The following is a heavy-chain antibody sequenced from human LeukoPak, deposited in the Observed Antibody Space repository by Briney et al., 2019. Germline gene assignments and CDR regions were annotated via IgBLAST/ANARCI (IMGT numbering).Heavy chain of an antibody. CDR2: IGGDSGST. Sequence: GGSLRLSCAASGFTFDDYAMHWVRQAPGHGLEWVSLIGGDSGSTYYADSVKSRFTISRDNSKNSLYLQMNSLRTEDTALYYCAKDGAVLRYFDWFANYYYYGMDVWGQGTTVTVSS. CDR3: AKDGAVLRYFDWFANYYYYGMDV. J-gene: IGHJ6*02. CDR1: GFTFDDYA. V-gene: IGHV3-43*02. D-gene: IGHD3-9*01.